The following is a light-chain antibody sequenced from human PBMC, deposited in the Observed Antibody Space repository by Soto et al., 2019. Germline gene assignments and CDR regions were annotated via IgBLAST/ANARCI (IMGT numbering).Light chain of an antibody. J-gene: IGKJ3*01. CDR3: QQYNNWPPIT. V-gene: IGKV3-15*01. CDR2: AVS. Sequence: EIVMTQSPATLSVSPGERATLSCRASQSVSGNLAWYQQKPGQAPRLLIFAVSTRATGIPARFSGSGSGTEFTLTISSLQSEDFAVYYCQQYNNWPPITFGPGTKVDIK. CDR1: QSVSGN.